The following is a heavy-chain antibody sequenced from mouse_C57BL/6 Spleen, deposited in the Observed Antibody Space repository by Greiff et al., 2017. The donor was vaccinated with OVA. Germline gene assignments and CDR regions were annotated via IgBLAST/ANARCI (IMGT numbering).Heavy chain of an antibody. CDR2: IYPGSGST. D-gene: IGHD4-1*01. CDR1: GYTFTSYW. V-gene: IGHV1-55*01. Sequence: QVQLQQPGAELVKPGASVKMSCKASGYTFTSYWITWVKQRPGQGLEWIGDIYPGSGSTNYNEKFKSKATLTVDTSSSTAYMQLSSLTSEDSAVYYCAREALTETGLYFDYWGQGTTLTVSS. CDR3: AREALTETGLYFDY. J-gene: IGHJ2*01.